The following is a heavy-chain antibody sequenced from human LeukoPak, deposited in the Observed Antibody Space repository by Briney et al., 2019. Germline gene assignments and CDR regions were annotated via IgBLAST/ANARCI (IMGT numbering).Heavy chain of an antibody. J-gene: IGHJ4*02. CDR2: ISSSSTYI. CDR1: GFTFSTYS. D-gene: IGHD2-15*01. V-gene: IGHV3-21*03. CDR3: TRDQGRYCTGGSCYNYFDY. Sequence: GGSLRLSCAASGFTFSTYSMNWVRQAPGKGLEWVSSISSSSTYIYYADSVKGRFTISRDNAKNSLYLQMNSLRGEDTAVYYCTRDQGRYCTGGSCYNYFDYWGQGTLVTVSS.